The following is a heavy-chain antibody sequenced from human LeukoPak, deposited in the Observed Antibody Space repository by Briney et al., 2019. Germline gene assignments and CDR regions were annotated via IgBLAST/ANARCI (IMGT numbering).Heavy chain of an antibody. D-gene: IGHD6-19*01. V-gene: IGHV3-21*01. J-gene: IGHJ4*02. CDR1: GFTFSSYS. Sequence: GGSLRLSCAASGFTFSSYSMNWVRQAPGKGLEWVSSISSSSSYIYYADSVKGRFTISRDNAKNSLYLQMNSLRAEDTAVYYCARVSIGWYSFDYWGQGTLVTVSS. CDR2: ISSSSSYI. CDR3: ARVSIGWYSFDY.